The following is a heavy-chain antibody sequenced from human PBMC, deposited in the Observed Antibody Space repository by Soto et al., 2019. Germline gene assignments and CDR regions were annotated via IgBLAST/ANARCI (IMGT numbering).Heavy chain of an antibody. CDR2: IFYSGST. CDR1: GGSISSGGYY. D-gene: IGHD3-22*01. J-gene: IGHJ4*02. V-gene: IGHV4-31*01. Sequence: QVQLQESGPGLVKPSQTLSLTCTVSGGSISSGGYYWSWIRQHPGKGLEWIGYIFYSGSTYYNPSLKXXVXIXXDTSKNQFSLKLSSVTAADTAVYYCAREGNYDRSGWGQGTLVTVSS. CDR3: AREGNYDRSG.